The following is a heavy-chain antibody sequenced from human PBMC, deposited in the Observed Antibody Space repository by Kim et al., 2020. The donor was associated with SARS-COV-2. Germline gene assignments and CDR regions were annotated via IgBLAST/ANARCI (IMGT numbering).Heavy chain of an antibody. J-gene: IGHJ4*02. V-gene: IGHV3-30*02. CDR3: AKDGNIVATIAPFDY. Sequence: DSVKGRVTISRDNSKNTLYLQMNSLRAEETAVYYCAKDGNIVATIAPFDYWGQGTLVTVSS. D-gene: IGHD5-12*01.